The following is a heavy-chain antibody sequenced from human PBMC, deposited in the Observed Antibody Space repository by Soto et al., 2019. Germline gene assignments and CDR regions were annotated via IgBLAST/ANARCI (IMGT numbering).Heavy chain of an antibody. Sequence: QVQLVQSGAEVKKPGASVRVSCKASGYSFSAYYIHWMRQAPGQGLEGMGWINPNSGGTKFAQKFQGWVTMTRDTSISTAYMELSRLKSDDTAVYFCARESGGTTATLDYYYFYMDVWGKGTTVTVSS. CDR1: GYSFSAYY. CDR3: ARESGGTTATLDYYYFYMDV. D-gene: IGHD4-17*01. CDR2: INPNSGGT. V-gene: IGHV1-2*04. J-gene: IGHJ6*03.